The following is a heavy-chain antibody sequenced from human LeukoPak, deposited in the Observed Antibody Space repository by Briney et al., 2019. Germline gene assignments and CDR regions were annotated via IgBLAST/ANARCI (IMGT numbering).Heavy chain of an antibody. V-gene: IGHV3-48*02. CDR3: ARARV. J-gene: IGHJ4*02. Sequence: GGSLRLSCAASGFTFSSYSMNWVRQAPGKGLEWVSYISSSSTIYYADSVKGRFTISRDHAKNSLYLQMNSLRDEDTAVYYCARARVWGQGTLVTVSS. CDR2: ISSSSTI. CDR1: GFTFSSYS.